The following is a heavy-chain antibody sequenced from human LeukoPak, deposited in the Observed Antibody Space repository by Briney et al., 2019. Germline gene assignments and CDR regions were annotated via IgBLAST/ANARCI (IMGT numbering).Heavy chain of an antibody. V-gene: IGHV4-59*01. J-gene: IGHJ5*02. CDR3: ARDPLRENWFDP. Sequence: ASETLSLTCTVSGGSISSYYWSWIRQPPGKGLEWIGYIYYSGSTNYNPSLKSRVTISVDTSKNQFSLKLSSVTAADTAVYYCARDPLRENWFDPWGQGTLVTVSS. CDR2: IYYSGST. CDR1: GGSISSYY.